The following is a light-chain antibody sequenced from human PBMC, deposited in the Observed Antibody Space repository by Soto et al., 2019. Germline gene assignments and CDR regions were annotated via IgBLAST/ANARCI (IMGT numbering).Light chain of an antibody. J-gene: IGKJ2*01. CDR1: QDVSGAY. CDR2: AAS. V-gene: IGKV3-20*01. CDR3: HHYDTSPLSS. Sequence: EIVLTQSPDTLSLTPGERATLSCRASQDVSGAYIAWYQHRPGQAPRLLIYAASIRATGVPDRFSGSGSGTDFTLTITRLEPEDYAVYYCHHYDTSPLSSFGLGTNVEIK.